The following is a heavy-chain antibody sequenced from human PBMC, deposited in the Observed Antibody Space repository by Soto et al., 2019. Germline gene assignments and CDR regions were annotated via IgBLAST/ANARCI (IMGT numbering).Heavy chain of an antibody. CDR2: IYSGGST. CDR3: ARHGYNYGGGYFDY. CDR1: GVTVSSNY. V-gene: IGHV3-66*04. J-gene: IGHJ4*02. Sequence: EVQLVESGGGLVQPGGSLRLSCAASGVTVSSNYMSWVRQPPGKGLEWVSVIYSGGSTYYADSVKGRFTISRDNSKNTLYLQMNSLRAEHTAVYYCARHGYNYGGGYFDYWGQGTLVTVSS. D-gene: IGHD5-18*01.